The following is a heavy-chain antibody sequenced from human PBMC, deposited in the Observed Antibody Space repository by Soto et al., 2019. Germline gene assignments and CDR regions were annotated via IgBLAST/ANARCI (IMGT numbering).Heavy chain of an antibody. V-gene: IGHV3-48*03. Sequence: WGSRRLSCAASGFTFSAFEMNWVRQAPGKGLEWLSYIYSSVSTMTYADSVKGRFAISRDNAKNSLYLEMYSLRAEDTAVYYCARESGGTGSEGWGHGNTVNVS. D-gene: IGHD3-10*01. CDR3: ARESGGTGSEG. CDR2: IYSSVSTM. CDR1: GFTFSAFE. J-gene: IGHJ6*02.